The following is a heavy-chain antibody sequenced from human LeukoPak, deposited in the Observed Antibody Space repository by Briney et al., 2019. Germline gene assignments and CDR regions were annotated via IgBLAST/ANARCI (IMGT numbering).Heavy chain of an antibody. Sequence: GGSLRLSCAASGFTFDDYAMHWVRQAPGKGLEWVSGISWNSGSIGYADSVKGRFTISRDNAKNSLYLQMNSLRAEDTALYYCAKDMKIFGAMDVRGKGTTVTVSS. D-gene: IGHD3-3*01. V-gene: IGHV3-9*01. J-gene: IGHJ6*03. CDR2: ISWNSGSI. CDR1: GFTFDDYA. CDR3: AKDMKIFGAMDV.